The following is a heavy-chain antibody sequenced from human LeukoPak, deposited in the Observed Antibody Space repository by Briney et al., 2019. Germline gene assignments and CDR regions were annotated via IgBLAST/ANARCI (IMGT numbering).Heavy chain of an antibody. V-gene: IGHV3-66*01. J-gene: IGHJ4*02. CDR1: GFTVSSNY. Sequence: GGSLRLSCAVSGFTVSSNYMTWVRQAPGKGLEWVSVLYSGGHTFYADSVKGRFTISRDNAKNTLYLQMNSLRAEDTAVYYCAKDRVLGGGDWGRGTLVTVSS. CDR2: LYSGGHT. CDR3: AKDRVLGGGD. D-gene: IGHD3-16*01.